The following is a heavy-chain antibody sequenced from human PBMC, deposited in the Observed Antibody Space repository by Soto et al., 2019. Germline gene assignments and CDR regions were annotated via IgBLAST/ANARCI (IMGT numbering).Heavy chain of an antibody. J-gene: IGHJ4*02. CDR2: IYTGGST. V-gene: IGHV4-4*07. CDR3: ARASVGPPGGGSWTMPFDF. Sequence: SETLSLTCSVSGGSASSYYWSWIRQPAGKGLEWIGRIYTGGSTNYNPSLKSRVTMSVDTSKNQFSLRLTSVTAADTAVYYCARASVGPPGGGSWTMPFDFWGQGTLVTVSS. D-gene: IGHD2-15*01. CDR1: GGSASSYY.